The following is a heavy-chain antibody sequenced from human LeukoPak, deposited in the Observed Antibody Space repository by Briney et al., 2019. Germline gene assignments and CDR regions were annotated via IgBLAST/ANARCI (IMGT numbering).Heavy chain of an antibody. J-gene: IGHJ3*02. D-gene: IGHD2-15*01. CDR3: ARHIVVVVAATRGTDAFDI. CDR2: IYYSGST. CDR1: GGSISSSSYY. V-gene: IGHV4-39*01. Sequence: KPSETLSLTCTVSGGSISSSSYYWGWIRQPPGKGLEWIGSIYYSGSTYYNPSLKSRVTTSVDTSKNQSSLKLSSVTAADTAVYYCARHIVVVVAATRGTDAFDIWGQGTMVTVSS.